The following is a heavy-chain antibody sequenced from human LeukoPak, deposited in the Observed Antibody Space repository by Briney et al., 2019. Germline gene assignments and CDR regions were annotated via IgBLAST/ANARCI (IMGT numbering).Heavy chain of an antibody. D-gene: IGHD3-16*01. V-gene: IGHV3-7*01. CDR3: AYTNHLTY. CDR2: IKYDGSEE. J-gene: IGHJ4*02. Sequence: GGSLRLSCAASGFIVSSSFTGWVRQAPGQGLEWVANIKYDGSEEYYADSVKGRFTISRDNAKNSLSLQMNYVRAGDTAIYYCAYTNHLTYWGQGTLVTVSS. CDR1: GFIVSSSF.